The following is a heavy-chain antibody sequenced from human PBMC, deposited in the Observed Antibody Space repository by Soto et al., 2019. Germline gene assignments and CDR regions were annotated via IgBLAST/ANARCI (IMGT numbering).Heavy chain of an antibody. Sequence: EVQLLESGGGLVQPGGSLRLSCAASGFTFSSYAMSWVRQAPGKGLEWVSGISGSGGATYYADSVKGRFTISRDNSKNTLYLQMNSLRAEDTAVYYCSRDRYCSGGSCYSEWAFDIWCQGTMVTVSS. D-gene: IGHD2-15*01. CDR3: SRDRYCSGGSCYSEWAFDI. J-gene: IGHJ3*02. CDR2: ISGSGGAT. CDR1: GFTFSSYA. V-gene: IGHV3-23*01.